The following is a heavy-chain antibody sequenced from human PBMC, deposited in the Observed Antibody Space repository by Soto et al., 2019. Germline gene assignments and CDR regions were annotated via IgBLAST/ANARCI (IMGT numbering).Heavy chain of an antibody. CDR3: ARSVRAYLDFDY. CDR1: GGSISSYY. J-gene: IGHJ4*02. D-gene: IGHD3-16*01. CDR2: IYYSGST. Sequence: SETLSLTCTVSGGSISSYYWSWIRQPPGKGLEWIGYIYYSGSTNYSPSHKSRVTISVDTSKNQFSLKLSSVTAADTAVYYCARSVRAYLDFDYWGQGTLVTVSS. V-gene: IGHV4-59*01.